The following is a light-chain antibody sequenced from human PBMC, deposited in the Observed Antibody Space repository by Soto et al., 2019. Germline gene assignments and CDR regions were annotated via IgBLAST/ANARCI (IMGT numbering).Light chain of an antibody. CDR2: EVS. J-gene: IGLJ1*01. V-gene: IGLV2-14*01. Sequence: QSALTQPASVSGSPGQSITISCTGTSSDVGGYNYVSWYQHHPGKAPKLMISEVSNRPSGVSNRFSGSKSGNTASLTISRLQAEDEADYYCSSYTSTSTLVFGTGTKLTVL. CDR3: SSYTSTSTLV. CDR1: SSDVGGYNY.